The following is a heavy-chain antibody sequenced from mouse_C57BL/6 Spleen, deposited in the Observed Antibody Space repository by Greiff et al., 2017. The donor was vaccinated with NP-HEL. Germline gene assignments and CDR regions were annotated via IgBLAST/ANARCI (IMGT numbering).Heavy chain of an antibody. J-gene: IGHJ4*01. CDR2: ISYDGSN. Sequence: EVQLQQSGPGLVKPSQSLSLTCSVTGYSITSGYYWNWIRQFPGNKLEWMGYISYDGSNNYNPSLKNRISITRDTSKNQFFLKLNSVTTEDTATYYCARRAPGRGRGSMDYWGQGTSVTVSS. CDR1: GYSITSGYY. V-gene: IGHV3-6*01. CDR3: ARRAPGRGRGSMDY. D-gene: IGHD1-1*02.